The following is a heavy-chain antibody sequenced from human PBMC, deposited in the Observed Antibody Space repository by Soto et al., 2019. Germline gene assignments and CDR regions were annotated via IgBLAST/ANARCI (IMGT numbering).Heavy chain of an antibody. CDR1: GFAFSTNA. CDR2: ISGSGGTT. J-gene: IGHJ4*02. Sequence: EVQLLESGGGLVQPGGSPRLSCAASGFAFSTNAMSWVRQAPGKGLEWVSAISGSGGTTYYADSVKGRFTISRDNSKNTLFLQMNSLRAEDMAVYYCAKVVVGVWGFDYWGQGTLVTVSS. D-gene: IGHD1-26*01. CDR3: AKVVVGVWGFDY. V-gene: IGHV3-23*01.